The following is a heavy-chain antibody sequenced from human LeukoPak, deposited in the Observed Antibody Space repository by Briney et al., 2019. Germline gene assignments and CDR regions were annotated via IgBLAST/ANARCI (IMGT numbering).Heavy chain of an antibody. D-gene: IGHD3/OR15-3a*01. V-gene: IGHV3-53*01. CDR1: GFTASSNY. Sequence: GGSLRLSCAASGFTASSNYMSWVRQAPGKGLEWVSLIHSGSRTFYADSVKGRFTISRDNSKNTLYLQMNNLGVDDTAVYYCARDDWTFGGQGTLVTVSS. CDR3: ARDDWTF. CDR2: IHSGSRT. J-gene: IGHJ4*02.